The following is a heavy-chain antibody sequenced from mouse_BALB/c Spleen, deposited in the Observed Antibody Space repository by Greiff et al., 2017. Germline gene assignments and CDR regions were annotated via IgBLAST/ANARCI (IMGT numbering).Heavy chain of an antibody. V-gene: IGHV5-6*01. Sequence: EVKLMESGGDLVKPGGSLKLSCAASGFTFSSYGMSWVRQTPDKRLEWVATISSGGSYTYYPDSVKGRFTISRDNAKNTLYLQMSSLKSEDTAMYYCARGGYHAMDYWGQGTSVTVSS. CDR3: ARGGYHAMDY. J-gene: IGHJ4*01. CDR2: ISSGGSYT. CDR1: GFTFSSYG.